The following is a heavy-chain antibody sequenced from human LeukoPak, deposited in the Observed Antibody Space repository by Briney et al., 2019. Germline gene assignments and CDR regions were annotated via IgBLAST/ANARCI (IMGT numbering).Heavy chain of an antibody. Sequence: KTSETLSLTCNVSGGSISSYYWSWIRQPAGKGLEWIGRIYTSGSTNYNPSLKSRVTTSVDTSKNQFSLKLSSVTAADTAVYFCAREKHDYGDYYFQHWGQGTLVTVSS. J-gene: IGHJ1*01. CDR2: IYTSGST. CDR1: GGSISSYY. V-gene: IGHV4-4*07. D-gene: IGHD4-17*01. CDR3: AREKHDYGDYYFQH.